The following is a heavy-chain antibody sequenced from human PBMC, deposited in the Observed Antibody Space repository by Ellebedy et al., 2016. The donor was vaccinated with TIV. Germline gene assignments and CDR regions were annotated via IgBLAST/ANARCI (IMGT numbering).Heavy chain of an antibody. CDR2: IRRIVDGGTI. CDR3: TTDFSN. V-gene: IGHV3-15*07. J-gene: IGHJ4*02. Sequence: GGSLRLXXVGSGFTFSNSWMDWVRQAPGKGLEWVGRIRRIVDGGTIDYAAPVIDRFTISRDDSKNTLYLQMNSLKTEDTALYYCTTDFSNWGQGTLVTVSS. D-gene: IGHD3-3*01. CDR1: GFTFSNSW.